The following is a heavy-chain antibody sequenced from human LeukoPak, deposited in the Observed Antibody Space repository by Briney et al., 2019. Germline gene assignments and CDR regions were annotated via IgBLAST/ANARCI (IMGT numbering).Heavy chain of an antibody. CDR3: ARDLLYDIRGDGMDV. D-gene: IGHD3-9*01. CDR1: GYTFTGYY. CDR2: INPNSGGT. J-gene: IGHJ6*02. V-gene: IGHV1-2*06. Sequence: ASVKVSCKASGYTFTGYYMHWVRQAPGQGLEWMGRINPNSGGTNYAQKFQGRVTMTMDTSISTAYIELSRLRSDDTAVYYCARDLLYDIRGDGMDVWGQGTTVTVSS.